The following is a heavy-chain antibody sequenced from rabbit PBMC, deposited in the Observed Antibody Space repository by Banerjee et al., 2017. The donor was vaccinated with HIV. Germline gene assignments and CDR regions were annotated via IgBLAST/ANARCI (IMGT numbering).Heavy chain of an antibody. CDR3: ARSIYYTYDYPPYAYATLGL. Sequence: QSLEESGGDLVKPGASLTLTCTASGFSFSSSYYMSWVRQAPGKGLEWIASIDAGSSGSTYYASWVNGRFTISKTSSTTVTLQMTSLTAADTATYFCARSIYYTYDYPPYAYATLGLWGPGTLVTVS. V-gene: IGHV1S40*01. D-gene: IGHD6-1*01. J-gene: IGHJ4*01. CDR1: GFSFSSSYY. CDR2: IDAGSSGST.